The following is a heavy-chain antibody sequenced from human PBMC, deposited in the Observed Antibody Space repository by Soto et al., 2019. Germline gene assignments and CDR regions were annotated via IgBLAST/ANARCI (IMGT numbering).Heavy chain of an antibody. J-gene: IGHJ4*02. Sequence: SLSLTCTVSVGSSSSGGYYWSWVLQHPGKGLEWIGYICYSGSTYYNPSLKSRVTISVDTSKNQFSLKLSSVTAADTAVYYCARDARRGDGYNIWGQGTLITVSS. CDR2: ICYSGST. V-gene: IGHV4-31*03. D-gene: IGHD5-12*01. CDR3: ARDARRGDGYNI. CDR1: VGSSSSGGYY.